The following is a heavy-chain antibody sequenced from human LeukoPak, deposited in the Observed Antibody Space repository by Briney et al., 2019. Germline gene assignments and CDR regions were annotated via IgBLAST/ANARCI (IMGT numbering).Heavy chain of an antibody. V-gene: IGHV1-69*04. CDR2: IIPILGIA. CDR3: ARGNFGREGLRWELLTGYYFDY. J-gene: IGHJ4*02. D-gene: IGHD1-26*01. CDR1: GGTFSSYA. Sequence: WASVKVSCKASGGTFSSYAISWVRQAPGQGLEWMGRIIPILGIANYAQKFQGRITITADKSTSTAYMELSSLRSDDTAVYYCARGNFGREGLRWELLTGYYFDYWGQGTLVTVSS.